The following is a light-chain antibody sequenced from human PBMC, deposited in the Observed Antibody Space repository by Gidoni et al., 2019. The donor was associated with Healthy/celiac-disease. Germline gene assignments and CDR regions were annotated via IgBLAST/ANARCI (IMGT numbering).Light chain of an antibody. CDR3: QQYNNWPPRT. J-gene: IGKJ1*01. CDR1: QSVSSN. Sequence: TLSVSPGERATLSCRASQSVSSNLAWYQQKPGQAPRLLIYGASTRATGIPARFSGSGSGTEFTLTISSLQSEDFAVYYCQQYNNWPPRTFXXXTKVEIK. V-gene: IGKV3-15*01. CDR2: GAS.